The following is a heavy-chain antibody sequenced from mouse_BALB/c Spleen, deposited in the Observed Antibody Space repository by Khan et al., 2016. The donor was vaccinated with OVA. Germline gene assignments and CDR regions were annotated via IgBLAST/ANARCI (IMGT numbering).Heavy chain of an antibody. Sequence: VQLQQSGPELVKPGASMKISCKASGYSFTDYTMNWVKQSHGKSLEWIGLINPYNGGTSDNQKFKGKATLTVDKSSNTVYMELLSLTSGDSAVYYCARSGYGGCSYWGQGTLVTVSA. J-gene: IGHJ3*01. CDR1: GYSFTDYT. CDR2: INPYNGGT. D-gene: IGHD1-2*01. CDR3: ARSGYGGCSY. V-gene: IGHV1S135*01.